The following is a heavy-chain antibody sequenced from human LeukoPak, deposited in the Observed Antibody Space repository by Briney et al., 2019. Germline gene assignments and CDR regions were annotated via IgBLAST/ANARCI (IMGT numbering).Heavy chain of an antibody. CDR3: ATDMKLISGQNYWGNPLPAFDI. V-gene: IGHV1-69-2*01. J-gene: IGHJ3*02. Sequence: ASVKVSCKVSGYTFTDYYMHWVQQAPGKGVECMGLVDPEDGETIYAEKFQGRVTITADTSTDTAYMELSSLRSEDTAVYYCATDMKLISGQNYWGNPLPAFDIWGQGTMVTVSS. D-gene: IGHD3-16*01. CDR2: VDPEDGET. CDR1: GYTFTDYY.